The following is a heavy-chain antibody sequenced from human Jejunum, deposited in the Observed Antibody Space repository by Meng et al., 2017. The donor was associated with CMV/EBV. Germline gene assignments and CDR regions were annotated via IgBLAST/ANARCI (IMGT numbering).Heavy chain of an antibody. D-gene: IGHD1-14*01. CDR2: IYGSGSTT. CDR1: GLTFSTYS. J-gene: IGHJ4*02. Sequence: SGLTFSTYSMNWVRQASGKGLEWVSIIYGSGSTTIYAASVQGRFTISRDNSRNVVYLQMNSLRADDSGIYYCVKDRTPDGLFEFDFWGQGTPVTVSS. CDR3: VKDRTPDGLFEFDF. V-gene: IGHV3-23*03.